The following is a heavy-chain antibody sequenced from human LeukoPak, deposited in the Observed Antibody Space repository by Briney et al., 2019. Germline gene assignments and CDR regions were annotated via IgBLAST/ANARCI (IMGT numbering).Heavy chain of an antibody. CDR1: GFTFDDYA. CDR3: AKDVDSTWGPIDY. Sequence: QTGGSLRLSCAASGFTFDDYAMHWVRQAPGKGLEWVSSISWNSGTIGYADSVKGRFTISRDNAKNSLYLQMNSLRPEDTALYYCAKDVDSTWGPIDYWGQGILVTVSS. CDR2: ISWNSGTI. J-gene: IGHJ4*02. D-gene: IGHD3-16*01. V-gene: IGHV3-9*01.